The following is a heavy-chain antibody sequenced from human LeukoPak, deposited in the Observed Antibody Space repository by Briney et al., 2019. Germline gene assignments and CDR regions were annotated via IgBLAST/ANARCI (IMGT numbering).Heavy chain of an antibody. V-gene: IGHV3-33*06. Sequence: PGRSLRLSCAASGFTFSSYGMHWVRQAPGKGLEWVAVIWYDGSNRYYADSVKGRFTISRDNSKNTLYLQMNSLRAEDTAVYYCAKDGSDQDYYMDVWGKGTTVTVSS. CDR2: IWYDGSNR. J-gene: IGHJ6*03. CDR1: GFTFSSYG. CDR3: AKDGSDQDYYMDV. D-gene: IGHD2-2*01.